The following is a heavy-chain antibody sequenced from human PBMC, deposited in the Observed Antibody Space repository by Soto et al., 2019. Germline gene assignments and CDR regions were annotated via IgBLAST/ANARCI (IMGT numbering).Heavy chain of an antibody. Sequence: EVQLVQSGAEVKKPGESLKISCKGSGYSFTSYWIGWVRQMPGKGLEWMGIIYPGDSDTRYSPSFQGQVTISADKSXXXXXXXXXXXXXXXTAMYYCARRTYGDYGLYWYFDLWGRGTLVTVSS. CDR3: ARRTYGDYGLYWYFDL. V-gene: IGHV5-51*03. D-gene: IGHD4-17*01. J-gene: IGHJ2*01. CDR2: IYPGDSDT. CDR1: GYSFTSYW.